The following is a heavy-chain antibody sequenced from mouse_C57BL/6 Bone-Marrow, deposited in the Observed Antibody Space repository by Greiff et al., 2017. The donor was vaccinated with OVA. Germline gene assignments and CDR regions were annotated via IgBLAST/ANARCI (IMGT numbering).Heavy chain of an antibody. V-gene: IGHV5-2*01. CDR3: ARQGLRRGNAMDY. CDR2: INSDGGST. Sequence: EVKLQESGGGLVQPGESLKLSCESNEYEFPSHDMSWVRKTPEKRLELVAAINSDGGSTYYPDTMERRFIISRDNTKKTLYLQMSSLRSEDTALYYCARQGLRRGNAMDYWGQGTSVTVSS. J-gene: IGHJ4*01. CDR1: EYEFPSHD. D-gene: IGHD2-4*01.